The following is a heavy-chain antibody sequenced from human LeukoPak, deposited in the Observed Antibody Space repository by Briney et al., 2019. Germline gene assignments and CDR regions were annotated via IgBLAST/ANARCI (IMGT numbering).Heavy chain of an antibody. V-gene: IGHV1-69*13. CDR1: GGTFSSYA. CDR3: ARVRLPADPKDAFDI. D-gene: IGHD2-2*01. J-gene: IGHJ3*02. CDR2: IIPIFGTA. Sequence: GASVKVSCKASGGTFSSYAISWVRQAPGQGLEWMGGIIPIFGTANYAQKFQGRVTITADESTSTAYMELSSLRSEDTAVYYCARVRLPADPKDAFDIWGQGTMVTVSS.